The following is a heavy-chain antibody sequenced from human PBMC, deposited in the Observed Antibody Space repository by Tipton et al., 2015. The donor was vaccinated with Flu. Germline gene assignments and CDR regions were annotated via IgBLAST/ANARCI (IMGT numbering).Heavy chain of an antibody. CDR1: GDSIRSSNYY. J-gene: IGHJ5*02. CDR2: TFHSGNT. D-gene: IGHD4-11*01. Sequence: TLSLTCGVSGDSIRSSNYYWGWIRQPPGKGLEWIGNTFHSGNTYVNPSLKSRVTISIDTSRNQFSLRLTSVTAADTAVYYCARRDYSNYVSEPKNWFDPWGQGNLVTVSS. CDR3: ARRDYSNYVSEPKNWFDP. V-gene: IGHV4-39*07.